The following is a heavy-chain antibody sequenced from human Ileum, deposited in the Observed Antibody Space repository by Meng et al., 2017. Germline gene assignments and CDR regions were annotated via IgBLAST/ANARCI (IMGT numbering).Heavy chain of an antibody. CDR2: MNPDSGNT. CDR3: ARDYGGNSGWFDP. Sequence: VQLVPSGAEGKQPGASVKVSCKASGNTFTSYEINWVRQASGQGLEWLGWMNPDSGNTGYAQKFQGRVTITRDTSRTTAYMELSSLRSEDTAVYYCARDYGGNSGWFDPWGQGTLVTVSS. D-gene: IGHD4-23*01. V-gene: IGHV1-8*01. J-gene: IGHJ5*02. CDR1: GNTFTSYE.